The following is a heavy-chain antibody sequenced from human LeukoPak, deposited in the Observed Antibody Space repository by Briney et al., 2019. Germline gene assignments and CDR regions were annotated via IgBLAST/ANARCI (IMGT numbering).Heavy chain of an antibody. CDR3: ARDRGQYASGTGFTWFDP. J-gene: IGHJ5*02. CDR2: IYYSGNT. D-gene: IGHD3-10*01. CDR1: GGSISSSSYY. Sequence: SETLSLTCTVSGGSISSSSYYWGWIRQPPGKGLEWIGSIYYSGNTYYNPSVKGRVIVSSDTSKDQFSLMLISVTAADTAVYYCARDRGQYASGTGFTWFDPWGQGTLVTVSS. V-gene: IGHV4-39*07.